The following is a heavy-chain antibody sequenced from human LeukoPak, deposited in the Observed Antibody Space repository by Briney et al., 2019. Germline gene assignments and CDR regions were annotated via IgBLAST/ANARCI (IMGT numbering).Heavy chain of an antibody. CDR1: GFTFSSYD. CDR2: IGTAGDT. J-gene: IGHJ4*02. Sequence: GGSPRLSCAASGFTFSSYDMHWVRQATGKGLEWVSAIGTAGDTYYPGSVKGRFTISRENAKNSLYLQMNSLRAGDTAVYYCALKIPPEVLLWFGELSMTIVYWGQGTLVTVSS. D-gene: IGHD3-10*01. V-gene: IGHV3-13*01. CDR3: ALKIPPEVLLWFGELSMTIVY.